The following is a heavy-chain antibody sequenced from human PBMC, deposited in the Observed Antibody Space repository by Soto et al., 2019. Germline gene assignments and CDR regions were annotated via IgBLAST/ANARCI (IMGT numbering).Heavy chain of an antibody. CDR2: INASRSNT. J-gene: IGHJ4*02. V-gene: IGHV3-11*05. D-gene: IGHD5-12*01. Sequence: GGSLRLSCAASGFTFSDYWMHWVRQAPERGLVWVSYINASRSNTNYADSVKGRFTISRDNAKNTLYLQMNSLRAEDTAVYYCARDHHRYSGYDYVDYWGQGTLVTVSS. CDR3: ARDHHRYSGYDYVDY. CDR1: GFTFSDYW.